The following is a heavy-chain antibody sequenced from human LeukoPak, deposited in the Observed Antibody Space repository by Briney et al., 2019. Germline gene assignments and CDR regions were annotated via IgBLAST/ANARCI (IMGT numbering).Heavy chain of an antibody. Sequence: PSETLSLTCTVSGGSISSYYWSWIRQPPGRGLEWIGYIYKSGSTNYNPSLKSRVAISVDTSKNQFSLKLSSVTAADTAVYYCARGVMIVAPHYYYGMDVWGQGTTVTVS. V-gene: IGHV4-59*01. CDR2: IYKSGST. D-gene: IGHD3-22*01. J-gene: IGHJ6*02. CDR1: GGSISSYY. CDR3: ARGVMIVAPHYYYGMDV.